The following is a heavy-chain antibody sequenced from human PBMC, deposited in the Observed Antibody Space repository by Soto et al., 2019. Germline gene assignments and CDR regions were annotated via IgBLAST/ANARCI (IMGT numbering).Heavy chain of an antibody. Sequence: QVQLVESGGGVVQPGRPMRLSCAASGFTFSSYPIHWVRQAPGKGLEWVGSISYDGTSEDFADSLRGRFTLSRDNSKNMLWLQMNSLRSEDTAVYYCLRDYSGWFDLWGQGTLVTVSS. CDR3: LRDYSGWFDL. V-gene: IGHV3-30-3*01. J-gene: IGHJ5*01. CDR2: ISYDGTSE. CDR1: GFTFSSYP. D-gene: IGHD3-10*01.